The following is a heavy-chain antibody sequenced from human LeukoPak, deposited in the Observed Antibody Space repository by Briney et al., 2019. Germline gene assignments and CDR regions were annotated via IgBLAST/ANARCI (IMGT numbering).Heavy chain of an antibody. V-gene: IGHV3-53*05. D-gene: IGHD3-3*01. CDR2: IYSGGST. CDR1: GFTVQCKH. CDR3: ATGSDFYYAS. Sequence: GSLRLSLGTPGFTVQCKHMSWVRPAPGKGLEWVSVIYSGGSTYYADSVKGRFTISRDDSKNTQYLQMNSLRIEDSAVYYCATGSDFYYASWGQGTLVTVSS. J-gene: IGHJ5*02.